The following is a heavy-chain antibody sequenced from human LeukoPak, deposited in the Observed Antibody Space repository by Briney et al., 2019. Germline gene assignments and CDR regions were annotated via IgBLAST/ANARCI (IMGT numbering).Heavy chain of an antibody. CDR3: ARSRYCSGGSCYWTYYYGMDV. J-gene: IGHJ6*02. Sequence: PGGSLRLSCAASGFTFSSYAMHWVRQTPGKGLEYVSAISSNGGSTYYANSEKGRFTISRDNSKNTLYLQMGSLRAEDMAVYYCARSRYCSGGSCYWTYYYGMDVWGQGTTVTVSS. D-gene: IGHD2-15*01. CDR2: ISSNGGST. CDR1: GFTFSSYA. V-gene: IGHV3-64*01.